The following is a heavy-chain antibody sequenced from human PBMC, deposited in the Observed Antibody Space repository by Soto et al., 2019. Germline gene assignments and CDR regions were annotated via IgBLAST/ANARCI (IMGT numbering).Heavy chain of an antibody. D-gene: IGHD1-7*01. CDR1: GFTVSSNY. Sequence: GGSLRLSCAASGFTVSSNYMSWVRQAPGKGLEWVSVIYSGGSTYYADSVKGRFTISRHNSKNTLYLQMNSLRAEDTAVYYCARGSKGELRPNYYYYYYMDVWGKGTTVTVSS. V-gene: IGHV3-53*04. CDR3: ARGSKGELRPNYYYYYYMDV. J-gene: IGHJ6*03. CDR2: IYSGGST.